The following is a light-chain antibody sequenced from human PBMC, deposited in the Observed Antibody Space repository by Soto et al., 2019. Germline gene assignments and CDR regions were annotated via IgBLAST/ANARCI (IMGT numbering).Light chain of an antibody. J-gene: IGLJ2*01. V-gene: IGLV1-40*01. CDR3: QSYDSSLSGWV. CDR2: ANS. CDR1: RSNIGAGYD. Sequence: QAVVTQPPSVSGAPGQRVTISCTGSRSNIGAGYDVHWYQQLPGTAPKLLIYANSKRPSGVPDRFSGSKSGTSASLAITGLQAEDEADYYCQSYDSSLSGWVFGGGTKVTVL.